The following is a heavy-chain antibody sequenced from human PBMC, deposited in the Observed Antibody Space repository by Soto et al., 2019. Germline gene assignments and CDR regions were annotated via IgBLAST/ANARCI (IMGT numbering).Heavy chain of an antibody. Sequence: QVQLQESGPGLVKPSQTLSLTCTVSGGSISSGGYYWSWIRQHPGKGLEWIGYIYYSGSTYYNPSLKSRVTISVDTSKNQFSLKLSSVTAADTAVYYCARDRGTHCSGGSCYSPALLVTSWFDPWGQGTLVTVSS. V-gene: IGHV4-31*03. CDR1: GGSISSGGYY. J-gene: IGHJ5*02. D-gene: IGHD2-15*01. CDR2: IYYSGST. CDR3: ARDRGTHCSGGSCYSPALLVTSWFDP.